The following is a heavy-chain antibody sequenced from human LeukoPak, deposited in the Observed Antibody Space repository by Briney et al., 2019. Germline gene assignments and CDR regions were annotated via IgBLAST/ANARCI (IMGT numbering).Heavy chain of an antibody. CDR1: GGSISSYY. CDR2: IYTSGST. J-gene: IGHJ6*02. Sequence: SETLSLTCTVSGGSISSYYWSWIRQPAGKGLEWIGRIYTSGSTNYNPSLKSRVTMSVDTSKNQFSLKLSSVTAADTAVYYCAXXGYSXGYDYYYGMDVWGQGTTVTVSS. D-gene: IGHD5-18*01. CDR3: AXXGYSXGYDYYYGMDV. V-gene: IGHV4-4*07.